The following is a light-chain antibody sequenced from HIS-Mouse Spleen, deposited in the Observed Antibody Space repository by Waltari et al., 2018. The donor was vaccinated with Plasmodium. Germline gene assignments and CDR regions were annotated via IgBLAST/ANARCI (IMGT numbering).Light chain of an antibody. CDR1: SSAVGGYNY. CDR2: DVS. Sequence: QSALTQPRPVSGSPGQSVTISCPGTSSAVGGYNYVPWYQQHPGKAPKLMIYDVSKRPSGVPDRFSGSKSGNTASLTISGLQAEDEADYYCCSYAGSYTWVFGGGTKLTVL. V-gene: IGLV2-11*01. CDR3: CSYAGSYTWV. J-gene: IGLJ3*02.